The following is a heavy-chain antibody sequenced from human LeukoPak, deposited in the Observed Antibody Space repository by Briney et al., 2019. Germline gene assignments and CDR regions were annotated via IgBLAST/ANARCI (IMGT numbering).Heavy chain of an antibody. CDR3: ARVGVDGYDLSFEDY. J-gene: IGHJ4*02. CDR1: GYTFTSYD. Sequence: GASVKVSCKASGYTFTSYDINWVRQATGRGLEWMGWMNPNSGNTGYAQKFQGRVTMTRNTSISTAYMELSSLRSEDTAVYYCARVGVDGYDLSFEDYWGQGTLVTVSS. D-gene: IGHD5-12*01. V-gene: IGHV1-8*01. CDR2: MNPNSGNT.